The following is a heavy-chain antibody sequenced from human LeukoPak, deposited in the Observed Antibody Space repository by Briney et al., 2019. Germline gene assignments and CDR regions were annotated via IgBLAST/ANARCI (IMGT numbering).Heavy chain of an antibody. CDR1: GGSITDNSYY. D-gene: IGHD3-22*01. J-gene: IGHJ4*02. V-gene: IGHV4-39*01. Sequence: SETLSLTCTLSGGSITDNSYYWAWVRQSPGRGLEWIASVYCTGSSFYNPSLKSRITMSVDASKNQFSLRLGSVTAADTAIYFCTRQTYYYDISCHLNNLWGQGTLVTVSS. CDR3: TRQTYYYDISCHLNNL. CDR2: VYCTGSS.